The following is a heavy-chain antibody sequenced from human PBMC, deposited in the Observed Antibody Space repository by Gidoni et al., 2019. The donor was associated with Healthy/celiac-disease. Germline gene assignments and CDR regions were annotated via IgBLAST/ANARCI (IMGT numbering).Heavy chain of an antibody. CDR1: GGSISSSSYY. CDR2: IYYSGST. D-gene: IGHD5-18*01. Sequence: QLQLQASGPGLVKPSEPLSLTCTVSGGSISSSSYYWGWIRQPPGKGLEWIGSIYYSGSTYYNPSLKSRVTISVDTSKNQFSLKLSSVTAADTAVYYCARDYVDTAMVFDYWGQGTLVTVSS. CDR3: ARDYVDTAMVFDY. J-gene: IGHJ4*02. V-gene: IGHV4-39*07.